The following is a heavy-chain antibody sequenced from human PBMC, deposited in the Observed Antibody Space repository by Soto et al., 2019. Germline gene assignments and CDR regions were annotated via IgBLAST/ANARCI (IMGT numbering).Heavy chain of an antibody. Sequence: QVQLVQSGAEVKKPGSSVKVSCKASGGTFSSYTISWVRQAPGQGLEWMGSIIPILGIANYAQKFQGRVTITADKSTSTAYMELSRLRSEDTAVYYCARDCSSTSCHNWFDPWGQGTLVTVSS. CDR1: GGTFSSYT. D-gene: IGHD2-2*01. J-gene: IGHJ5*02. V-gene: IGHV1-69*08. CDR3: ARDCSSTSCHNWFDP. CDR2: IIPILGIA.